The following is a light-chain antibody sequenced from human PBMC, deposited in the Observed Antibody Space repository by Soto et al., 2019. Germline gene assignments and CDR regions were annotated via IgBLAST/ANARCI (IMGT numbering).Light chain of an antibody. V-gene: IGKV1-6*01. CDR3: LQDYNYPHT. CDR1: QGIRND. J-gene: IGKJ2*01. Sequence: AIQMTQSPSSLSASVGDRVTITCRASQGIRNDLGWYQQRPGKAPQLLIYAASTLQSGVPSRFSGSGAGTDFTLTISSLQPEDFATYFCLQDYNYPHTFGQGTKLEIK. CDR2: AAS.